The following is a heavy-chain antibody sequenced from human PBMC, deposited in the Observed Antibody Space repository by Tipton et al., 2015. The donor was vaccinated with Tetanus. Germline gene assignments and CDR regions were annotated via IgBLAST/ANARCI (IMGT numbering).Heavy chain of an antibody. Sequence: GLVKPSETLSLTCTVSGGSISSSSYYWGWIRQPPGKGLEWIGSIYYSGSTYYNPSLKSRVTISVDTSKNQFSLKLSSVTAADTAVYYCARLGGSYDIIDYWGQGTLVTVSS. J-gene: IGHJ4*02. CDR1: GGSISSSSYY. V-gene: IGHV4-39*01. CDR2: IYYSGST. D-gene: IGHD1-26*01. CDR3: ARLGGSYDIIDY.